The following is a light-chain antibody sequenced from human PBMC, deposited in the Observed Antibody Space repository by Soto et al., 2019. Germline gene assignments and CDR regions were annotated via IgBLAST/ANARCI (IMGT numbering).Light chain of an antibody. J-gene: IGKJ4*01. CDR3: QQYDSYSRPT. CDR2: KAS. CDR1: QSVSDW. V-gene: IGKV1-5*03. Sequence: DLQMTQSPSTLSASVGDRVTITCRASQSVSDWLAWYQHKPGKTPKLLIYKASTLESGVPSRFSGFGSGTEFTLAISSLQPEDFATYYCQQYDSYSRPTFGGGTKVEIK.